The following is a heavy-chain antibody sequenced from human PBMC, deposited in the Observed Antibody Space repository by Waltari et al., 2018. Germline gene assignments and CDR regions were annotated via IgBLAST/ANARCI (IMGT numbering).Heavy chain of an antibody. Sequence: QVQLQESGPGLVKPSETLSLTCAVSGYSISSGYYWGWIRQPPGKGLEWIGSIYHSGSTYYNPSLKSRVTISVDTSKNQFSLKLSSVTAADTAVYYCARGDYYDSSGLYWGQGTLVTVSS. CDR2: IYHSGST. V-gene: IGHV4-38-2*01. J-gene: IGHJ4*02. CDR3: ARGDYYDSSGLY. D-gene: IGHD3-22*01. CDR1: GYSISSGYY.